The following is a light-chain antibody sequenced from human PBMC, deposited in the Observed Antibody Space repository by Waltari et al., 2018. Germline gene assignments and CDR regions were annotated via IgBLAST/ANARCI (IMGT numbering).Light chain of an antibody. CDR2: RNI. Sequence: QSVLTQPPSASATPGQRVTIPCSGSRANPGSNLLYWYQQFPQTAPKLLIDRNIERPSGVPERFSASKSGTSASLVISGVRSEDEAIYYCASWDDSHYVFGPGTTVTVL. J-gene: IGLJ1*01. CDR1: RANPGSNL. CDR3: ASWDDSHYV. V-gene: IGLV1-47*01.